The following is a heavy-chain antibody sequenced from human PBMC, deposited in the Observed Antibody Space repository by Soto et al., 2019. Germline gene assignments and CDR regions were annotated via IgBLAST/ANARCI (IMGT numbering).Heavy chain of an antibody. CDR2: IYPGDSDT. CDR3: PRHSNYPDVDNDAFDI. CDR1: GYSFISYW. Sequence: GESLKISCKGSGYSFISYWIGWVRQMPGKGLEWMGIIYPGDSDTRYSPSFQGQVTISADKSISTAYLQWSSLKASDTAMYYCPRHSNYPDVDNDAFDIWGQGTMVTVSS. J-gene: IGHJ3*02. D-gene: IGHD4-4*01. V-gene: IGHV5-51*01.